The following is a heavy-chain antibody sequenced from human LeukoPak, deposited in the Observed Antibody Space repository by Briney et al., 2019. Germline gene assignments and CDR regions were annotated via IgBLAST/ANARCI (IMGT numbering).Heavy chain of an antibody. CDR3: AKDLLRWSFDY. D-gene: IGHD4-23*01. CDR1: GFTFSTYT. CDR2: IHGSDDNT. J-gene: IGHJ4*02. V-gene: IGHV3-23*01. Sequence: GGSLRLSCSASGFTFSTYTMTWVRQAPGKGLEWVSAIHGSDDNTHYADSVKGRFTISRDKSKNTLYLQMNSLRADDTAVYYCAKDLLRWSFDYWGQGTLVTVSS.